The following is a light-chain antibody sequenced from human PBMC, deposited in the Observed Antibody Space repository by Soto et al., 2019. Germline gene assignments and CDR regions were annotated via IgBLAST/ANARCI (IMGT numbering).Light chain of an antibody. CDR3: GTWDSSLSAVV. CDR1: SSNIGRND. J-gene: IGLJ2*01. CDR2: ENN. Sequence: QSVLTRPPSVSAAPGQKVIISCSGSSSNIGRNDVSWYQQVPGTAPKLLTYENNRRPSGIPDRFSGSRSGTSATLGITGLQTGDEADYYCGTWDSSLSAVVFGGGTKVTVL. V-gene: IGLV1-51*01.